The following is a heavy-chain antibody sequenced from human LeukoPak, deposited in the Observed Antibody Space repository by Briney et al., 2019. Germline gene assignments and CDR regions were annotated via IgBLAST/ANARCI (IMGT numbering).Heavy chain of an antibody. J-gene: IGHJ4*02. D-gene: IGHD2/OR15-2a*01. Sequence: PGGSLRLSCAASGFTFSDYYMSWIRQAPGKGLEWVSYISSSSSYTNYADSVKGRFTISRDNAKNSLYLQMNSLRAEDTAVYYCARSRGSSRGPDYWGQGTLVTVSS. CDR1: GFTFSDYY. CDR3: ARSRGSSRGPDY. CDR2: ISSSSSYT. V-gene: IGHV3-11*06.